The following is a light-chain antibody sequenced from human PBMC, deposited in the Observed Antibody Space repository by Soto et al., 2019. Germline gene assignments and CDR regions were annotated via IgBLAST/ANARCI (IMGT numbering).Light chain of an antibody. Sequence: EIVLTQSPGTLCLSPGERATLSCRASQSVSNNYLAWYQQKPGQAPRILIYGASDRATGIPDRFSGSGSGTDFTLTISRLEPEDFAVYYCQQYGSSGTFGQGTKVDI. V-gene: IGKV3-20*01. CDR1: QSVSNNY. CDR2: GAS. J-gene: IGKJ1*01. CDR3: QQYGSSGT.